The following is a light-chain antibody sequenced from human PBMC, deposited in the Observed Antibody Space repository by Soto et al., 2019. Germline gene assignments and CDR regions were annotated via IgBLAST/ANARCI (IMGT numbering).Light chain of an antibody. CDR1: SSDIGAYNY. J-gene: IGLJ1*01. CDR2: EVS. V-gene: IGLV2-14*01. CDR3: FSFTTDWTHV. Sequence: QSVLTQPRSVSGSPGQSVTISCTGSSSDIGAYNYVSWFQQYPGKAPKLIISEVSNRPSGVSNRFSGSKSGTAASLTISGLQTEDEADYFCFSFTTDWTHVFGTGTKLTVL.